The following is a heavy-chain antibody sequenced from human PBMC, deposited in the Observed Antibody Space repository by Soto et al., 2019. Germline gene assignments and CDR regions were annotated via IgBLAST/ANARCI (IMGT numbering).Heavy chain of an antibody. J-gene: IGHJ4*02. Sequence: GESLKISCKGSGYSFTSYWIGWVRQMPGKGLEWMGIIYPGDSDTRYSPSFQGQVTVSADKSISTAYLQWSSLKASDTAMYYCARRSGSSGWYLLSFFDYWGQGTLVTVSS. CDR1: GYSFTSYW. CDR3: ARRSGSSGWYLLSFFDY. D-gene: IGHD6-19*01. CDR2: IYPGDSDT. V-gene: IGHV5-51*01.